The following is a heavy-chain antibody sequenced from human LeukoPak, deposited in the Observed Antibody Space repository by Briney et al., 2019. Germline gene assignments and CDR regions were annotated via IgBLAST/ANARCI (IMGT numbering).Heavy chain of an antibody. D-gene: IGHD3-3*01. Sequence: SVKVSCKPSGGTFSSYAISWVRQAPGQGLEWMGGIIPIFGTANYAQKFQGRVTITTDESTTTAYMELSSLRSEDTAVYYCARSDTLPEHVLRFYDMDVWGKGTPVTVSS. CDR2: IIPIFGTA. V-gene: IGHV1-69*05. CDR1: GGTFSSYA. CDR3: ARSDTLPEHVLRFYDMDV. J-gene: IGHJ6*03.